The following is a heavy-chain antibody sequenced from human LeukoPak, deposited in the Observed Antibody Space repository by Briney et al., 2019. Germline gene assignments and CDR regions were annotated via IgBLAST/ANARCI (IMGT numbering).Heavy chain of an antibody. J-gene: IGHJ4*02. CDR1: GFTFSSAW. CDR2: IEDDGSDK. Sequence: GGSLRLSCAASGFTFSSAWMTWVRQAPGKGLEWVATIEDDGSDKYYVDSVKGRFTISRDNAKKSLWLQMNSLRVEDTAMYYCADLGSRDWGQGTLVTASS. CDR3: ADLGSRD. D-gene: IGHD3-16*01. V-gene: IGHV3-7*01.